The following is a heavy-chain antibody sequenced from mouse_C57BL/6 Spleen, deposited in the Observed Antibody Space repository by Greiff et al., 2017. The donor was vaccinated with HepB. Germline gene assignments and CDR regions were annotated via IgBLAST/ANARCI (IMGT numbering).Heavy chain of an antibody. V-gene: IGHV5-17*01. J-gene: IGHJ3*01. CDR3: ARPYYYGSSGFAY. CDR2: ISSGSSTI. Sequence: EVQWVESGGGLVKPGGSLKLSCAASGFTFSDYGMHWVRQAPEKGLEWVAYISSGSSTIYYADTVKGRFTISRDNAKNTLFLQMTSLRSEDTAMYYCARPYYYGSSGFAYWGQGTLVTVSA. D-gene: IGHD1-1*01. CDR1: GFTFSDYG.